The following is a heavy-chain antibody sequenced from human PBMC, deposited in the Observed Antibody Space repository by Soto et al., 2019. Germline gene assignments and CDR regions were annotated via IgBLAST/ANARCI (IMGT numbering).Heavy chain of an antibody. V-gene: IGHV1-3*01. CDR3: ARGIATGQLDP. Sequence: QVPLVQSGAEVKKPGASVKISCKASGYTFTRYTMNWGRKAPGQRLEWMGWINPDNGNTKSSQKFQDRVIITRDTPASTAYMDLSSLRSEDTAVYYCARGIATGQLDPWGQGTLVTVSS. CDR1: GYTFTRYT. D-gene: IGHD2-15*01. J-gene: IGHJ5*02. CDR2: INPDNGNT.